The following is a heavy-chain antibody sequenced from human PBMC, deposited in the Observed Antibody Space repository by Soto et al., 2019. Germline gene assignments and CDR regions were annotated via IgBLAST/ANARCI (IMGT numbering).Heavy chain of an antibody. CDR2: VYFTGST. V-gene: IGHV4-31*03. CDR1: GHSLRSGGYY. J-gene: IGHJ4*02. Sequence: QVHLQESGPGLVKPSETLTLTCTVSGHSLRSGGYYWSWIRQHPGKGLEWVGYVYFTGSTLYNPALNSRLAISVDTSKNQFSLKLSSVTAADTAVYYCARDWGSSGWPNWGQGTLVTVSS. CDR3: ARDWGSSGWPN. D-gene: IGHD6-19*01.